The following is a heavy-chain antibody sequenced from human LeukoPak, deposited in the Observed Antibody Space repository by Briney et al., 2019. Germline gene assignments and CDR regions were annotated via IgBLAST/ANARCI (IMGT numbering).Heavy chain of an antibody. CDR1: GGSISSYY. CDR2: IYTSGST. V-gene: IGHV4-4*07. CDR3: ARVVPAAISPYYYYYMDV. J-gene: IGHJ6*03. D-gene: IGHD2-2*01. Sequence: PLETLSLTCTVSGGSISSYYWSWIRQPAGKGLEWIGRIYTSGSTNYNPSLKSRVTMSVDTSKNQFSLKLSSVTAADTAVYYCARVVPAAISPYYYYYMDVWGKGTTVTVSS.